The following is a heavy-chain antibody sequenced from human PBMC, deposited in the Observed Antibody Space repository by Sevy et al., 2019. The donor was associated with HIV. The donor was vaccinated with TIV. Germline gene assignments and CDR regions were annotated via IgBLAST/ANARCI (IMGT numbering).Heavy chain of an antibody. CDR3: ALERLSSDVAEYFQN. V-gene: IGHV3-30-3*01. J-gene: IGHJ1*01. D-gene: IGHD1-1*01. CDR1: GFTFNRYS. Sequence: GGSLRLSCAASGFTFNRYSMHWVRQAPGKGLEWVSTISFDATNKHYADSVKGRFTISRDNFQNSLFLQIDSLRPEDTAVYYCALERLSSDVAEYFQNWGQCTLVTVSS. CDR2: ISFDATNK.